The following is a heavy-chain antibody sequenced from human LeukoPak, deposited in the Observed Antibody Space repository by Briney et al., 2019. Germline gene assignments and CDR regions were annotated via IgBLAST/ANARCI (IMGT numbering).Heavy chain of an antibody. J-gene: IGHJ4*02. Sequence: SKTLSLTCTVSGGSISSSSYYWSWIRQPAGKGLEWIGRIYISGSTNYNPSLKSRVTMSVDTSKNQFSLKLSSVTAADTAVYYCARDRGTWNDDGFDYWGQGTLVTVSS. D-gene: IGHD1-1*01. CDR1: GGSISSSSYY. V-gene: IGHV4-61*02. CDR3: ARDRGTWNDDGFDY. CDR2: IYISGST.